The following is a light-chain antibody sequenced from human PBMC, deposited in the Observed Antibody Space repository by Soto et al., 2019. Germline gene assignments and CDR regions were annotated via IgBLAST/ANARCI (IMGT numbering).Light chain of an antibody. CDR1: QSVATN. V-gene: IGKV3D-15*01. CDR3: QVYSSYALT. Sequence: EAVLTQSPATLSVFPGERATLSCRASQSVATNLAWYQQRPGQAPRLIIYEASNRAAGIPARFSGSGSGTDFTLTISRLEPEDFAVYYCQVYSSYALTFGGGPK. CDR2: EAS. J-gene: IGKJ4*01.